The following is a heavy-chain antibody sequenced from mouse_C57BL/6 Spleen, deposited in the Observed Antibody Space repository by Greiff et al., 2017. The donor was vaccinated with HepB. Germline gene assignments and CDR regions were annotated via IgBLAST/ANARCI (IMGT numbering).Heavy chain of an antibody. CDR3: ARWNYDYDVGYYAMDY. CDR2: INPNNGGT. J-gene: IGHJ4*01. D-gene: IGHD2-4*01. Sequence: EVQLQQSGPELVKPGASVKIPCKASGYTFTDYNMDWVKQSHGKSLEWIGDINPNNGGTIYNQKFKGKATLTVDKSSSTAYMELRSLTSEDTAVYYCARWNYDYDVGYYAMDYWGQGTSVTVSS. CDR1: GYTFTDYN. V-gene: IGHV1-18*01.